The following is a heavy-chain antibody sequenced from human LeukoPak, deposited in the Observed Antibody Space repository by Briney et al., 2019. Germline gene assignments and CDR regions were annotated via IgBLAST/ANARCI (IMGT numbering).Heavy chain of an antibody. D-gene: IGHD5-12*01. CDR2: IKQDGSEK. CDR3: AIGKPGWLQFRRHQLDY. Sequence: GGSLRLSCAASGFTFSSYWMSWVRQAPGKGLEWEANIKQDGSEKYYVDSVKGRFTISSDNAKNSLYLQMNSLRAEDTALYYCAIGKPGWLQFRRHQLDYWGQGTLVTVSS. CDR1: GFTFSSYW. J-gene: IGHJ4*02. V-gene: IGHV3-7*01.